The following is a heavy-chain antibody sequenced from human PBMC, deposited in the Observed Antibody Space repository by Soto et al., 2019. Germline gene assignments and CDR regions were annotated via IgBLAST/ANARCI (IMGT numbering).Heavy chain of an antibody. Sequence: GGSLRLSCAASGFTFSNAWMNWVRQAPGKGLEWVGRIKSKTDGGRTDYAAPVKGRWPILRHDSKNTLSLQMNSLKTEDTAVYYCCATYYDILTDYWIDYWGQGTLVTVSS. D-gene: IGHD3-9*01. J-gene: IGHJ4*02. CDR1: GFTFSNAW. CDR3: CATYYDILTDYWIDY. V-gene: IGHV3-15*07. CDR2: IKSKTDGGRT.